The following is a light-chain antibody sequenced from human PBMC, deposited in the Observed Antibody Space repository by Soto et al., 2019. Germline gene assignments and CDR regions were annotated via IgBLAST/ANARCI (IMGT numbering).Light chain of an antibody. Sequence: DIQMTQSPATRYASVGDRVTITCRASQTMSVSLAWYQQKPGKAPKLLIYDASTLQSGVPSRFSVSESGTEFILTISGLQPDDFATYYCQQYLGYSLTFGQVTKVDIK. CDR2: DAS. CDR1: QTMSVS. V-gene: IGKV1-5*01. J-gene: IGKJ1*01. CDR3: QQYLGYSLT.